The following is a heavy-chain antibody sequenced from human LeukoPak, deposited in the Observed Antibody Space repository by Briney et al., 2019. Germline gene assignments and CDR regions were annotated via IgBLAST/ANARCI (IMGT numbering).Heavy chain of an antibody. Sequence: GGSLRLSCAAPGFTFSSYSMNWVRQAPGKGLEWVSSISSSSSYIYYADSVKGRFTISRDNAKNSLYLQMNSLRAEDTAVYYCARGPGSYSSGWDHWGQGTLVTVSS. J-gene: IGHJ4*02. CDR3: ARGPGSYSSGWDH. V-gene: IGHV3-21*01. D-gene: IGHD6-19*01. CDR1: GFTFSSYS. CDR2: ISSSSSYI.